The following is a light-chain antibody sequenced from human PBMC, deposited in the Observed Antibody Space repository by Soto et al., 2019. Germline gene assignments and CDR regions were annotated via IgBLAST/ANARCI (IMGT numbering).Light chain of an antibody. Sequence: IVITQSPATLSMSPGERATLSCRASQSLNRDLAWYQQKPGQAPRLLISGASSRANGIPDRFSGSGSGTDLSLTISRLEPEDFAVYYCQQHGTSPELTFGGGTQVDIK. V-gene: IGKV3-20*01. CDR3: QQHGTSPELT. CDR2: GAS. CDR1: QSLNRD. J-gene: IGKJ4*01.